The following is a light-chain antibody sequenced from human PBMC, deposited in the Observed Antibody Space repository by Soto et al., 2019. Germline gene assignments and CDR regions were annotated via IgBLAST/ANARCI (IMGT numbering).Light chain of an antibody. Sequence: EIVMTQSPATLSVSLGERAALSFRASQSVSTNLAWYQQKPGQAPRLLIYGASTRATGVPARFSGTGSGTEFTLTISSLQSEDFAFYYCQQYNNWLPWTFGQGTKVEI. CDR1: QSVSTN. CDR3: QQYNNWLPWT. J-gene: IGKJ1*01. CDR2: GAS. V-gene: IGKV3-15*01.